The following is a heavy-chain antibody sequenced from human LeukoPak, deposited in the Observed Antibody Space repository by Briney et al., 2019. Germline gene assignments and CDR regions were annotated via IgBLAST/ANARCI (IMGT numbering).Heavy chain of an antibody. Sequence: SETLSLTCTVSGYSISSGHYWGWIRHPPGKGLEWIGNIYHSGSTYYNPSLKSRVTISVDTSKNQFSLKLSSVTAADTAVYFCARGPYSYDSSGAFDIWGQGTMVTVSS. CDR1: GYSISSGHY. CDR2: IYHSGST. V-gene: IGHV4-38-2*02. D-gene: IGHD3-22*01. J-gene: IGHJ3*02. CDR3: ARGPYSYDSSGAFDI.